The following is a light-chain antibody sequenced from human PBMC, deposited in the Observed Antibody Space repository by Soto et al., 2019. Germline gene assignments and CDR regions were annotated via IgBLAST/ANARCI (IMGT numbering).Light chain of an antibody. CDR2: GAS. V-gene: IGKV3-20*01. Sequence: EIVLAQSPGTLSLPPGERSTLSCMAIQSFSSRKIAWFQQKPGQAPRLLMYGASSRGTGIPDRFSGGGSGTDFTLTISRLEPEDFAVYYCKQSKEWPPFTVGQGTRLEIK. CDR1: QSFSSRK. J-gene: IGKJ5*01. CDR3: KQSKEWPPFT.